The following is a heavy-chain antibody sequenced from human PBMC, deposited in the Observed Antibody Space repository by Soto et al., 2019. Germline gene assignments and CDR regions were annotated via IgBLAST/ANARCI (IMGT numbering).Heavy chain of an antibody. Sequence: SVKVSCKASGGTFSSYAISWVRQAPGQGLEWMGGIIPIFGTANYAQKFQGRVTITADESTSTAYMELSSLRSEDTAVYYCARGRGYSGYDGVFDYWGQGTLVTVSS. V-gene: IGHV1-69*13. D-gene: IGHD5-12*01. CDR1: GGTFSSYA. CDR2: IIPIFGTA. CDR3: ARGRGYSGYDGVFDY. J-gene: IGHJ4*02.